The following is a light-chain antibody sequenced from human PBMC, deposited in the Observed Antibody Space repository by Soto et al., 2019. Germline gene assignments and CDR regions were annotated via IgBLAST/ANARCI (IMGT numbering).Light chain of an antibody. CDR1: QNISSW. Sequence: EIQVSISSSAHSVVVKEIMSLSSLDSQNISSWLAWYQQKPGKATKLLIYDASSLKSGVPSKFSGRGSGPQTSFTFSLLQPDDFVSHYCQHYNSQLGTFGRGTKVDIK. V-gene: IGKV1-5*01. J-gene: IGKJ1*01. CDR2: DAS. CDR3: QHYNSQLGT.